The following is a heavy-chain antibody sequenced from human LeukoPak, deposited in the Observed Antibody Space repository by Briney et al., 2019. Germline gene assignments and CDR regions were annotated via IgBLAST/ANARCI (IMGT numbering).Heavy chain of an antibody. Sequence: SETLSLTCTVSGASISSHYWSWLRQPLGKGLEWIGYVIDSVRTKDNPSLQSRLTLSADTSKNEFSLRLSSVTAADTAVYYCATIKHGQIFGYFDFWGQGIKVTVSS. CDR3: ATIKHGQIFGYFDF. CDR2: VIDSVRT. V-gene: IGHV4-59*11. D-gene: IGHD3-16*01. J-gene: IGHJ4*02. CDR1: GASISSHY.